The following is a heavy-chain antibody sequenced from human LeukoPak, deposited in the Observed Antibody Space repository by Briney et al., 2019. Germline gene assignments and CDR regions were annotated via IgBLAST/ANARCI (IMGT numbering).Heavy chain of an antibody. V-gene: IGHV1-2*06. CDR3: ARDRRYCSGGSCYSFDY. D-gene: IGHD2-15*01. CDR2: INPNSGGT. CDR1: GYTFTGYY. Sequence: ASVKVSCKASGYTFTGYYMHWVRQAPGQGLEWIGRINPNSGGTNYAQKFQGRVTMTRDTSISTAYMELSRLRSDDTAVYYCARDRRYCSGGSCYSFDYWGQGTLVTVSS. J-gene: IGHJ4*02.